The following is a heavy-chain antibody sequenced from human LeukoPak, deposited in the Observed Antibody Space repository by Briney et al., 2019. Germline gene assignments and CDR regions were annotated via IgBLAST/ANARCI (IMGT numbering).Heavy chain of an antibody. CDR1: GFTFDDYA. J-gene: IGHJ6*02. CDR3: ARSFSYDSNYYYGMDV. V-gene: IGHV3-23*01. Sequence: SGGSLRLSCAASGFTFDDYAMSWVRQAPGKGLEWVSAISGSGGSTYYADSVKGRFTISRDNSKNTLYLQMNSLRAEDTAVYYCARSFSYDSNYYYGMDVWGQGTTVTVSS. D-gene: IGHD3-22*01. CDR2: ISGSGGST.